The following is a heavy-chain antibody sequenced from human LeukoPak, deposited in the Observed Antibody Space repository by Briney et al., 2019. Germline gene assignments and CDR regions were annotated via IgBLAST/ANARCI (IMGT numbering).Heavy chain of an antibody. CDR2: IRSTSNTI. D-gene: IGHD4-23*01. Sequence: GGSLRLSCAASGFAFSSYEMNWVRQAPGKGLEWVSYIRSTSNTIYYADSVKGRFTISRDNAKNSLYLQMNSLRAEDTAVYYCARSSRELRGYAPWEVMPPFDYWGQGTLVTVSS. J-gene: IGHJ4*02. CDR1: GFAFSSYE. CDR3: ARSSRELRGYAPWEVMPPFDY. V-gene: IGHV3-48*01.